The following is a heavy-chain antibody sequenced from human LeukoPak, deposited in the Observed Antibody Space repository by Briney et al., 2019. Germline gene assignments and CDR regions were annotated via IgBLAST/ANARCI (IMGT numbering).Heavy chain of an antibody. CDR2: IYYSGST. J-gene: IGHJ4*02. CDR1: GGSVSSGSYY. CDR3: ARGGDSSSWEFDY. V-gene: IGHV4-61*01. Sequence: PSETLSLTCTVSGGSVSSGSYYWSWIRQPPGKGLEWIGYIYYSGSTNYNPSLKSRVTISVDTSKNQFSLKLSSVTAADTAVYYCARGGDSSSWEFDYWGQGTLVTVSS. D-gene: IGHD6-13*01.